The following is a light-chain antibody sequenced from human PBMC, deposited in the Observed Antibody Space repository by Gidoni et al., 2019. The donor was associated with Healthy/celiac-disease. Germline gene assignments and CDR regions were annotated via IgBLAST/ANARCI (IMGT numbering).Light chain of an antibody. CDR1: SSDVGGYNY. CDR2: EVS. V-gene: IGLV2-14*01. CDR3: SSYTSSSTLLV. J-gene: IGLJ1*01. Sequence: QSALTQPASVSGSPGQSITISCTGTSSDVGGYNYVSWYQQHPGKAPKLMIYEVSNRPSGVSNRVSGSKSGNTASLTISGLQAEDEADYYCSSYTSSSTLLVFGTGTKVTVL.